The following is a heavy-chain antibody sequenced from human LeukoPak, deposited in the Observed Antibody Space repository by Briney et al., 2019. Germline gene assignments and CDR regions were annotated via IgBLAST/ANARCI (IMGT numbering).Heavy chain of an antibody. CDR2: IYYSGST. Sequence: PSETLSLTCTVSGGSISSSSYYWGWIRQPPGKGLEWIGSIYYSGSTYYNPSLKSRVTISVDTSKNQFSLKLSSVTAADTAVYYCAREVDSSGYYLDYWGQGTLVTVSS. CDR3: AREVDSSGYYLDY. J-gene: IGHJ4*02. D-gene: IGHD3-22*01. CDR1: GGSISSSSYY. V-gene: IGHV4-39*07.